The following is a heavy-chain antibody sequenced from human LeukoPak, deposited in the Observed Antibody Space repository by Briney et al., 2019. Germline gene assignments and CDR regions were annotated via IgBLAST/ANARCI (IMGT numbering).Heavy chain of an antibody. Sequence: EASVKVSCKTTGYSFTTFHINWVRQAPGQGPEWMGWVNPDTGNTGFAQKFQGRVTITQNNSVTTVYMELSSLTSADTAVYYCARRGLVAGIYDLVYGFDIWGQGTMVTVSS. CDR3: ARRGLVAGIYDLVYGFDI. J-gene: IGHJ3*02. CDR2: VNPDTGNT. D-gene: IGHD3/OR15-3a*01. CDR1: GYSFTTFH. V-gene: IGHV1-8*03.